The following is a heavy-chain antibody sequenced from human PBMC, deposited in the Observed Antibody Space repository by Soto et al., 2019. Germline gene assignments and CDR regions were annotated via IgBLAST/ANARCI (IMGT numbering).Heavy chain of an antibody. CDR2: ISGSGGST. CDR1: GFTFSNYA. CDR3: AKGRKPLKNAFDI. V-gene: IGHV3-23*01. Sequence: PGGSLRLSCAGSGFTFSNYAMSWVRQAPGKGLEWVSSISGSGGSTYYADSVKGRFTISRDNSKNTLYLQMNSLRAEDTAVYYCAKGRKPLKNAFDIWGQGTMVTVSS. J-gene: IGHJ3*02.